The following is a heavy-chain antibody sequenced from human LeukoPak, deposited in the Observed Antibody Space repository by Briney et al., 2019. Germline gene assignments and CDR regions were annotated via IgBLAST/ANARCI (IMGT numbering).Heavy chain of an antibody. CDR3: AKSNGYGLIDI. CDR2: IFYSGST. J-gene: IGHJ3*02. D-gene: IGHD3-10*01. Sequence: SETLSLTCAVYGGSFSGYYWGWVRQPPGKALEWIGNIFYSGSTYYSPSLKGRVTISLDTSGNQFSLKLNSVTAADTAVYYCAKSNGYGLIDIWGQGTMVTVSS. CDR1: GGSFSGYY. V-gene: IGHV4-34*12.